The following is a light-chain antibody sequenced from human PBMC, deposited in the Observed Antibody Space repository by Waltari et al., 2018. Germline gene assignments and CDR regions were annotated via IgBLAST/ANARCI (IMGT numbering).Light chain of an antibody. CDR2: DAS. CDR1: QSVSRT. Sequence: EIVLTQSPGTLSLSPGERATLSCRASQSVSRTLAWYQQKPGQAPRLLIYDASSRATGIPDRVSGSGSGTDFSLTISRLEPEDFAVYYCQKYGTIPATFGQGTKVEIK. J-gene: IGKJ1*01. V-gene: IGKV3-20*01. CDR3: QKYGTIPAT.